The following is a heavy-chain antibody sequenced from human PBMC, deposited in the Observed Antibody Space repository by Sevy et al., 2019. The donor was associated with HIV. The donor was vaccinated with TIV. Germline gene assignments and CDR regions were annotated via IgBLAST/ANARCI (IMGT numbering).Heavy chain of an antibody. J-gene: IGHJ4*02. V-gene: IGHV3-30*02. CDR2: RQDDGSNK. CDR1: GFSYSSYG. Sequence: GGSLRLSCAASGFSYSSYGMHWVRHAPGEGLEWVAYRQDDGSNKDYADSVKGRFTISRDNSKNTLDLQMNSLRVEDTAVYYCVKEGGGEGGDHWGQGTLVTVSS. CDR3: VKEGGGEGGDH. D-gene: IGHD2-21*01.